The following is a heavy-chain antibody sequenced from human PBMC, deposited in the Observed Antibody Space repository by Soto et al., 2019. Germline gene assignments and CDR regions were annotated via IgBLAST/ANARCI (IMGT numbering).Heavy chain of an antibody. D-gene: IGHD4-17*01. V-gene: IGHV4-59*01. Sequence: QVQLQESGPGLVKPSETLSLTCTVSGGSISSYYWSWIRQPPGKGLEWIGYIYYSGSTNYNPSLKXRXTXSXXTSKNQFSLKLSSVTAADTAVYSCARFYGDYVADYWGQGTLVTVSS. CDR1: GGSISSYY. CDR3: ARFYGDYVADY. CDR2: IYYSGST. J-gene: IGHJ4*02.